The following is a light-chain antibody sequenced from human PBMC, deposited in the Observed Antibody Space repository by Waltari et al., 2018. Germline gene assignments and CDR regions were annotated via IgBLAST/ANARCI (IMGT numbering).Light chain of an antibody. Sequence: DVQMTHSPATLSASVGDRVSITCRASQSITDWLAWYQQKPGKAPKLLIYKASTLESGVPSRFIGTRSGTEFTLTISNLQPDDFATYYCQQYTIYPLTFGGGTKVAI. V-gene: IGKV1-5*03. CDR3: QQYTIYPLT. CDR1: QSITDW. J-gene: IGKJ4*01. CDR2: KAS.